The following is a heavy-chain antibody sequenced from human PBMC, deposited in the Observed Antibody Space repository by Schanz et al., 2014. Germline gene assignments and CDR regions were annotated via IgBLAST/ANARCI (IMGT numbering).Heavy chain of an antibody. CDR1: GFTFSSYA. CDR3: ARVPSGTYYGYYFDY. J-gene: IGHJ4*02. D-gene: IGHD1-26*01. Sequence: VQLVESGGGLVQPGGSLRLSCAASGFTFSSYAMSWVRQAPGKGLEWVSAISGSGGSTYYADSVKGRFTISRDDSRHTLYLQMNSLRAEDTAVYYCARVPSGTYYGYYFDYWGQGTLVTVSS. V-gene: IGHV3-23*04. CDR2: ISGSGGST.